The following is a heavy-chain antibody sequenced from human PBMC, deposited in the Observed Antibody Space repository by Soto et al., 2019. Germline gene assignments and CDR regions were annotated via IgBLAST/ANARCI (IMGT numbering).Heavy chain of an antibody. J-gene: IGHJ5*02. CDR3: ASQVGVPSHWVGVA. D-gene: IGHD3-16*01. CDR2: INPTGSP. CDR1: RGSFSNYY. Sequence: PSETRSRTYEASRGSFSNYYWSWMRQPPGKGLEWIGEINPTGSPNYNPSLKSRVTISVDASKKQFSLRLSSVHAADTAVYYCASQVGVPSHWVGVAWGQGTPVTVSS. V-gene: IGHV4-34*01.